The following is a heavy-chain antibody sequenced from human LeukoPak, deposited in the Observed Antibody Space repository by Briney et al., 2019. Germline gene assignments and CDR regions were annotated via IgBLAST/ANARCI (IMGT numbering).Heavy chain of an antibody. J-gene: IGHJ6*01. CDR2: IYYSGST. CDR3: ARDPEGGIGPYYYGMDV. D-gene: IGHD1-26*01. CDR1: GGSISSGGCY. V-gene: IGHV4-31*03. Sequence: SETLSLTCTVSGGSISSGGCYWSWTRHQPGKGLEWIGYIYYSGSTYYNPSLKSRVTISVDKSKNQFSLKLSSVTAADTAVYYCARDPEGGIGPYYYGMDVWGQGTTVTVST.